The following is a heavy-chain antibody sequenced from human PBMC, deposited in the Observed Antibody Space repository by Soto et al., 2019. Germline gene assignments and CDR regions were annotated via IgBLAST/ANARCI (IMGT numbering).Heavy chain of an antibody. CDR2: IAFDGSSN. V-gene: IGHV3-30-3*01. Sequence: QVQLVESGGGVVQPGRSLRLSCAASGFNFSSHAMHWVRQAPGKGLEWVAVIAFDGSSNYYADSVKGRFTVSRDNSKSTLYLQMTSLRVEDTAVYYCARDGKLEILIYYNAMDVWGQGTTVTVSS. CDR3: ARDGKLEILIYYNAMDV. J-gene: IGHJ6*02. D-gene: IGHD1-7*01. CDR1: GFNFSSHA.